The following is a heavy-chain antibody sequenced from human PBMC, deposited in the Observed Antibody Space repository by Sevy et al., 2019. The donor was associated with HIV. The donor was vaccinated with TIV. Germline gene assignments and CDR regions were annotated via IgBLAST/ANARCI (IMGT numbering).Heavy chain of an antibody. J-gene: IGHJ4*02. Sequence: GGSLRLSCAASGFTFSSYGMHWVRQAPGKGLEWVAVIWYDGSNKYYADSVKGRFTISRDNSKNTLYLQMNSLRAEDTAVYYCARGNSIAVAGTRVALDYWGQGTLVTVSS. CDR3: ARGNSIAVAGTRVALDY. D-gene: IGHD6-19*01. CDR2: IWYDGSNK. CDR1: GFTFSSYG. V-gene: IGHV3-33*01.